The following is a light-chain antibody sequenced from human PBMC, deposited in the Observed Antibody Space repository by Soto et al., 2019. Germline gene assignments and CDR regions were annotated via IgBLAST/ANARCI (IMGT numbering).Light chain of an antibody. V-gene: IGLV2-14*01. CDR3: GSYTSSNTPFV. J-gene: IGLJ1*01. CDR1: SSAVGDFNY. CDR2: EVS. Sequence: QSVLTQPASVSASPGQSITISCTGTSSAVGDFNYVSWYQQHPGKVPKLILFEVSDRPSGVSTRFSGSKSGNTASLTISGLQAEDEADYYCGSYTSSNTPFVFGTGTKVTVL.